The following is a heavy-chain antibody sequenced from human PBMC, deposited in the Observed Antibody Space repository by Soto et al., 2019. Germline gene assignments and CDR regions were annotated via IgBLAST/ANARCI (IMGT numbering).Heavy chain of an antibody. D-gene: IGHD2-15*01. CDR2: ISANNGNT. Sequence: QVQLVQSGAEVKKPGASVKVSCKASGYTFTSYGISWVRQAPGQGLEWMGWISANNGNTKYAQNFQGRVTMTTDTSTSTAYMELRSLRSDATAVYYWARAYSPGLFDPWGQGPLVTVSS. CDR1: GYTFTSYG. V-gene: IGHV1-18*01. J-gene: IGHJ5*02. CDR3: ARAYSPGLFDP.